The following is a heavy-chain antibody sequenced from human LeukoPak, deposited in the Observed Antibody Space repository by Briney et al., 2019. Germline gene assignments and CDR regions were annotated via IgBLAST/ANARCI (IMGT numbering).Heavy chain of an antibody. V-gene: IGHV4-4*07. CDR1: GGSISSYY. CDR2: IYTSGST. J-gene: IGHJ5*02. CDR3: ARDQGYCSSTSCYHWFDP. D-gene: IGHD2-2*01. Sequence: SETLSLTCTVSGGSISSYYWSWIRQPAGKGLEWIGRIYTSGSTNYNPSLKSRVTMSVDTSKNQLSLKLSSVTAADTAVYYCARDQGYCSSTSCYHWFDPWGQGTLATVSS.